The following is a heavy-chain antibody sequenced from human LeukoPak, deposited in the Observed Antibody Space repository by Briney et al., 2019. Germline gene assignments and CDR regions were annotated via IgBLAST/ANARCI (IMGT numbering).Heavy chain of an antibody. Sequence: GASVKVSCKVSGYTLTELSMHWVRQAPGKGLEWMGGFDPEDGETIYAQKFQGRVTMTEDTSTDTAYMELSSLRSEDTAVYYCATSRPLDYYDSSRYGFQHWGQGTLVTVSS. CDR2: FDPEDGET. V-gene: IGHV1-24*01. CDR3: ATSRPLDYYDSSRYGFQH. J-gene: IGHJ1*01. D-gene: IGHD3-22*01. CDR1: GYTLTELS.